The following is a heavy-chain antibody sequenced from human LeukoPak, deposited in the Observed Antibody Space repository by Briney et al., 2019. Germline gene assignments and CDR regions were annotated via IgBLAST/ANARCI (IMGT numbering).Heavy chain of an antibody. CDR1: GYTFTGYY. CDR3: ARDFLCSSTSCVQK. V-gene: IGHV1-2*02. J-gene: IGHJ4*02. Sequence: GASVKVSCKASGYTFTGYYMHWVRQAPGQGLEWMGWINPNSGGTNYAQKFQGRVTMTRDTSISTAYMELSRLRSDDTAVCYCARDFLCSSTSCVQKWGQGTLVTVSS. CDR2: INPNSGGT. D-gene: IGHD2-2*01.